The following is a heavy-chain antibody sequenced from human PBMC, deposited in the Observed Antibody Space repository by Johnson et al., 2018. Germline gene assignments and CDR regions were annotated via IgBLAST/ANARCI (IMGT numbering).Heavy chain of an antibody. Sequence: QVQLVESGGGVVQXGRSXRLXCAASGFTFSSYGMHWVRQAPGKGLEWVAVIWYDGSNKYYADSVQGRFTIPRDNSKNTLYLPMNSLRAEDTAVYDCARARSWGIQLYYYYDGMDVWGQGTTVTVSS. CDR1: GFTFSSYG. CDR3: ARARSWGIQLYYYYDGMDV. J-gene: IGHJ6*02. D-gene: IGHD5-18*01. V-gene: IGHV3-33*01. CDR2: IWYDGSNK.